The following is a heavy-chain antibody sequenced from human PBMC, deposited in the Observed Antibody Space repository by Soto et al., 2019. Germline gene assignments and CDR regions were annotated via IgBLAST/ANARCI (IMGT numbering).Heavy chain of an antibody. CDR2: IWYDGSNK. CDR1: GFTFSGYG. Sequence: GGSLRLSCEASGFTFSGYGMHWVRQAPGKGLEWVAIIWYDGSNKYYADSVKGRFTISRDNSKNTLYLQMDSLRAEDTAVYYCARDVGWYFDSWGQGTLVTVSS. J-gene: IGHJ4*02. D-gene: IGHD6-19*01. CDR3: ARDVGWYFDS. V-gene: IGHV3-33*01.